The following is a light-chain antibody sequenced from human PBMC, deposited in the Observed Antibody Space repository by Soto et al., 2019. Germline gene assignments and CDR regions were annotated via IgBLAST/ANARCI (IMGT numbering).Light chain of an antibody. J-gene: IGLJ1*01. CDR2: SNN. Sequence: QSVLTQPPSASGTPGQRVTISCSRSSSNIGSNTVNWYQQLPGTAPKLLIYSNNQRPSGVPDRFSGSKSGTSASLAISGLQSEDEADYYWAAWDDSLNGYGFGTGTKLTVL. CDR1: SSNIGSNT. CDR3: AAWDDSLNGYG. V-gene: IGLV1-44*01.